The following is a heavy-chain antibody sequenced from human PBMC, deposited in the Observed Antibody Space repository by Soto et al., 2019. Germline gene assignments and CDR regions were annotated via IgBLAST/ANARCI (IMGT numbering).Heavy chain of an antibody. CDR1: GGSISSYY. CDR3: ARYKSNYYYGMDV. J-gene: IGHJ6*02. V-gene: IGHV4-59*01. Sequence: SETLSLTCTVSGGSISSYYWSWIRQPPGKGLERIGYIYYSGITNYNPSNKSRVTISVDTSKNQFSLKLSSVTAADTAVYYCARYKSNYYYGMDVWGQGTTVTVS. CDR2: IYYSGIT. D-gene: IGHD1-20*01.